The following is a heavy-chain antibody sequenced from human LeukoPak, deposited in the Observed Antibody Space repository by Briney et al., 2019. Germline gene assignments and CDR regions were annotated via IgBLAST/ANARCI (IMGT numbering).Heavy chain of an antibody. Sequence: SETLSLTCTVSGGSISSSSYYWGWIRQPPGKGLEWIGSIYYSGSTYYNPSLKSRVTISVDTSKNQFSLKLSSVTAADTAVYYCARRGKAIQLWRLWGKGTTVTVSS. CDR2: IYYSGST. D-gene: IGHD5-18*01. CDR3: ARRGKAIQLWRL. V-gene: IGHV4-39*07. J-gene: IGHJ6*04. CDR1: GGSISSSSYY.